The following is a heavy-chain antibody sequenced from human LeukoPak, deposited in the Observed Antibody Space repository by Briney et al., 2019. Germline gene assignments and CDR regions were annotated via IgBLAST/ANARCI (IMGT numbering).Heavy chain of an antibody. CDR3: ARSGYSYVIDAFDI. V-gene: IGHV4-59*01. J-gene: IGHJ3*02. CDR1: GGSISSYY. Sequence: PSETLSLNCTVSGGSISSYYWSWIRQPPGKGLEWIGYIYYSGSTNYNPSLKSRVTISVDTSKNQFSLKLSSVTAADTAVYYCARSGYSYVIDAFDIWGQGTMVTVSS. CDR2: IYYSGST. D-gene: IGHD5-18*01.